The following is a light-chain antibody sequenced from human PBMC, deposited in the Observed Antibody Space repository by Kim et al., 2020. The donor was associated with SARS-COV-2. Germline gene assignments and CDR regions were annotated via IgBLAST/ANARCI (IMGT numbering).Light chain of an antibody. J-gene: IGKJ2*01. Sequence: EILMTQSPGTVSVSAGERATLSCRASQSINRKLAWYQQKPGQAPRLLIYGASTGATGTPARFSGSGSGTEFTLTISSLQSEDFAVYYCQQYKNWPYTFGQGTKVDIK. CDR2: GAS. CDR3: QQYKNWPYT. CDR1: QSINRK. V-gene: IGKV3-15*01.